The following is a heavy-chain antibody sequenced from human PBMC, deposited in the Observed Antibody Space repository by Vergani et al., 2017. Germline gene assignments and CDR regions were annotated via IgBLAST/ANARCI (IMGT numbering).Heavy chain of an antibody. Sequence: EVQLVQSGAEVKKPGESLKISCKGSGYSFTSYWIGWVRQMPGKGLEWMGIIYPGDSDTRYSPSFQGQVTISADKSISTAYLQWSSLKASDTAMYYCARDAGIAVAGTSWFDPWGQGTLVTVSS. CDR3: ARDAGIAVAGTSWFDP. CDR1: GYSFTSYW. D-gene: IGHD6-19*01. V-gene: IGHV5-51*01. CDR2: IYPGDSDT. J-gene: IGHJ5*02.